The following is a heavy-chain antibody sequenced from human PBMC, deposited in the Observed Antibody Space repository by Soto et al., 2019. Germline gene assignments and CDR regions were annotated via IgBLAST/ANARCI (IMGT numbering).Heavy chain of an antibody. CDR1: GYSFSSYG. CDR2: ISTYNGKT. D-gene: IGHD4-17*01. CDR3: TRRYGDPSSAAGFDY. V-gene: IGHV1-18*01. J-gene: IGHJ4*02. Sequence: QVQLVQSGGEVKRPGASVKVSCKASGYSFSSYGISWVRQAPGQGLEWMGWISTYNGKTNSAQKLQGRVTMTTDRATSTIYMELRSLRSDDTAVYYCTRRYGDPSSAAGFDYWGQGTLVTVSS.